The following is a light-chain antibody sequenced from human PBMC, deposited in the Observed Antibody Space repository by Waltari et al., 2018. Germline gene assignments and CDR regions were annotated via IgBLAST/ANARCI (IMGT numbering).Light chain of an antibody. CDR2: GKN. J-gene: IGLJ2*01. CDR3: SSRDSSGDVR. CDR1: ILRVYY. Sequence: SSELTQDPAVSVALGQTVRITCQGDILRVYYPNWCQQKPGQAPLLVIYGKNNRPSGIPERFSADTSRNTASLTITGAQAEDEGYYYCSSRDSSGDVRFGGGTKLTVL. V-gene: IGLV3-19*01.